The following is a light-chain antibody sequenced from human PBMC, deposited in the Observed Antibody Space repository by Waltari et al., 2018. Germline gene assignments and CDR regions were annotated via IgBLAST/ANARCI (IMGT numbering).Light chain of an antibody. V-gene: IGKV1-39*01. CDR2: SAS. CDR1: QNIRNY. J-gene: IGKJ2*03. Sequence: DTQMTQSPSSLSASVGDRVTISCRAGQNIRNYLNWYQHSPGKAPKLLIHSASNLQDGVPSRFSGSGSGTDFTLTISSLQAEDFATYYCQQSYSTLYSFGQGTK. CDR3: QQSYSTLYS.